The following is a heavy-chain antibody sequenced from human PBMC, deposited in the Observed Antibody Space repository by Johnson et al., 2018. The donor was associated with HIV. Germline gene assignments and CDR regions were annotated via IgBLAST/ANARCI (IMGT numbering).Heavy chain of an antibody. CDR3: VRDIPRGSRAFDI. V-gene: IGHV3-9*01. J-gene: IGHJ3*02. CDR1: GFTFDDYA. D-gene: IGHD3-16*01. Sequence: VLLVESGGGLVQPGKSLRLSCAASGFTFDDYAFHWVRQAPGKGLEWVSGISWNGGTLGYADSVKGRFTISRDNAKNSLLLQMNSLRPEDTALYYCVRDIPRGSRAFDIWGQGTMVTVSS. CDR2: ISWNGGTL.